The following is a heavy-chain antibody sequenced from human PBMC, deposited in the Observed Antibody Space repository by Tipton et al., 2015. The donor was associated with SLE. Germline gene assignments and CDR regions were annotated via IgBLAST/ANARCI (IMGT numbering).Heavy chain of an antibody. D-gene: IGHD5-18*01. Sequence: TLSLTCTVSGGSISSGSYYWSWIRQSAGEGLEWIGSVHYRGSTYYSPSLKSRVTVSVDTSKNQFSLKLSSVTAADTAVYFCARRQRGYSYAPFDSWGQGTLVIVSS. J-gene: IGHJ4*02. CDR1: GGSISSGSYY. CDR2: VHYRGST. CDR3: ARRQRGYSYAPFDS. V-gene: IGHV4-39*01.